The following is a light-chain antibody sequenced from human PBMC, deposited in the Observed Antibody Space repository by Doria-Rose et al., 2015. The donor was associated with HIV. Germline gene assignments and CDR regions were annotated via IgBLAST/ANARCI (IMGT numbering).Light chain of an antibody. CDR2: DGS. V-gene: IGKV3-20*01. CDR1: QSFSSTY. CDR3: HQYGTSWT. J-gene: IGKJ1*01. Sequence: TQSPGTLSLSPGERATLSCRASQSFSSTYLAWYQQTPGQAPSLLIYDGSTRATGIPDRVSASRSGTDLTLTSNRLEPEDFALYYCHQYGTSWTFGQGTKVEI.